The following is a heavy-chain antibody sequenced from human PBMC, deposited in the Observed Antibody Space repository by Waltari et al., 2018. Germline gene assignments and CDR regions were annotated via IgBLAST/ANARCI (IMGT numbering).Heavy chain of an antibody. Sequence: QVTLRESGPALMKPTQTLTLTCTFSGFSLSTTALCVNWVRQPPGKALEWLARIEGDDSRYYSTSLRTRLTISKDTSKNQVVLTLTNVDPMDTATYYCARISLPDHESTGPFDYWGLGTLVTVSS. CDR2: IEGDDSR. J-gene: IGHJ4*01. CDR3: ARISLPDHESTGPFDY. D-gene: IGHD2-8*02. CDR1: GFSLSTTALC. V-gene: IGHV2-70*15.